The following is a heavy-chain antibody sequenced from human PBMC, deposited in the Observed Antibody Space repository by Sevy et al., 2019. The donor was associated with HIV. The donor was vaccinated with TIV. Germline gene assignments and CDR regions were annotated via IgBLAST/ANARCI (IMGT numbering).Heavy chain of an antibody. J-gene: IGHJ5*02. D-gene: IGHD3-22*01. CDR2: ISRSGSTI. V-gene: IGHV3-11*01. Sequence: GGSLRLSCAASGFAFSDYYMSWICQAPGKGLEWVSYISRSGSTINYADSVKGRFTISRDNAKNPLYLQINSLRAEDTAVYYCARENTMIEEPGWFDPWGQGTLVTVSS. CDR3: ARENTMIEEPGWFDP. CDR1: GFAFSDYY.